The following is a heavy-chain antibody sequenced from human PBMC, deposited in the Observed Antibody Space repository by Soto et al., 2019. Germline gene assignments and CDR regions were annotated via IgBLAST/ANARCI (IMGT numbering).Heavy chain of an antibody. J-gene: IGHJ3*02. CDR1: GGSFSGYY. CDR2: INHSGST. V-gene: IGHV4-34*01. Sequence: QVQLQQWGAGLLKPSETLSLTCAVYGGSFSGYYWSWIRQPPGKGLEWIGEINHSGSTNYNPSLKSRVTISVDTSKNQFSLKLSSVTAADTAVYYCAIPYCSSTSCYNDDAFDIWGQGTMVTVSS. D-gene: IGHD2-2*02. CDR3: AIPYCSSTSCYNDDAFDI.